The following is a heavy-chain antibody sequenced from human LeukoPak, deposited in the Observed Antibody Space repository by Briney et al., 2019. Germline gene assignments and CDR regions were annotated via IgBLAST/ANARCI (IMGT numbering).Heavy chain of an antibody. CDR3: ASGTVGYCSGGSCYGPNGLDY. V-gene: IGHV4-61*01. CDR2: IYYSGST. J-gene: IGHJ4*02. Sequence: SETLSLTCTVSGYSISSGYYWGWIRPPPGKGLEWIGYIYYSGSTNYNPSLKSRVTISVDTSKNQFSLKLSSVTAADTAVYYCASGTVGYCSGGSCYGPNGLDYWGQGTLVTVSS. D-gene: IGHD2-15*01. CDR1: GYSISSGYY.